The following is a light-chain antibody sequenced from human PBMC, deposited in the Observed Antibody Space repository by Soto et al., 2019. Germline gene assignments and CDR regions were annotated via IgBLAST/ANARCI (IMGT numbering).Light chain of an antibody. CDR2: DVN. V-gene: IGLV2-14*03. J-gene: IGLJ2*01. Sequence: QSALTHPASMSGSPGQSITISCTGTSSDVGGYNYVSWYRQHPGKAPKLMIYDVNNRPSGVSNRFSGSKSGNTASLTISGLQAEDEADYYCSSHSSSSTLVVFGGGTKVTVL. CDR1: SSDVGGYNY. CDR3: SSHSSSSTLVV.